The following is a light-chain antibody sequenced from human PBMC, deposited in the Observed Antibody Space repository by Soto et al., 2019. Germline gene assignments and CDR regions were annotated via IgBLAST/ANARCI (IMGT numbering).Light chain of an antibody. CDR1: QSVSSN. J-gene: IGKJ5*01. CDR3: QHYNNWST. Sequence: EIVMTQSPATLSVSPGERATLSCRASQSVSSNLAWYQQKPGQAPRLLIYGASTRATGIPARFSGSGSGTEFTLTISSLQSEDCAVYYCQHYNNWSTFGQGTRLEIK. V-gene: IGKV3-15*01. CDR2: GAS.